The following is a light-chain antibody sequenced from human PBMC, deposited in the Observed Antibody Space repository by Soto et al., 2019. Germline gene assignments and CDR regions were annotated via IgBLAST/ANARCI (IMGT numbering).Light chain of an antibody. CDR2: GAS. V-gene: IGKV3-20*01. J-gene: IGKJ4*01. Sequence: EIVLTQSPGTLSLSPGERATLSCRASQSVSSSYLAWYQQKPGQAPRLLIYGASSSATGIPDRFSGSGSGTDFTLTISSLEPEDFPVYYCQQYGSSPFTFGGGTKVEIK. CDR1: QSVSSSY. CDR3: QQYGSSPFT.